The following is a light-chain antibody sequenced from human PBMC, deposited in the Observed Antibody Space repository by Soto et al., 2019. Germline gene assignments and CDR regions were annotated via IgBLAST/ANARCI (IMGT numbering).Light chain of an antibody. J-gene: IGLJ1*01. CDR1: TNDVGGYNY. CDR3: NSYTSSTSRPYV. CDR2: EVS. Sequence: QSALPQPASVSGSPGQSITISCTGTTNDVGGYNYVSWYQQHPGKAPKLLIFEVSSRPSGVSNRFSGSKSGNTASLTISALQAEDESDYFCNSYTSSTSRPYVFGTATKVTV. V-gene: IGLV2-14*01.